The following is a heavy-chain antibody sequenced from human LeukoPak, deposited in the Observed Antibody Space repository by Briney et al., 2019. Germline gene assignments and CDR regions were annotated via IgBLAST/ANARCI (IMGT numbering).Heavy chain of an antibody. D-gene: IGHD5-18*01. CDR2: THDSGTT. CDR1: GGSINTYY. Sequence: SETLSLTCTVSGGSINTYYWSWIRQPPGKGLEWIGFTHDSGTTNYSPPLKSRVTISLDTSKNQFSLKLRSVTAADTAVYYCAGGGFGYSYGPADYWGQGTLVTVSS. V-gene: IGHV4-59*01. CDR3: AGGGFGYSYGPADY. J-gene: IGHJ4*02.